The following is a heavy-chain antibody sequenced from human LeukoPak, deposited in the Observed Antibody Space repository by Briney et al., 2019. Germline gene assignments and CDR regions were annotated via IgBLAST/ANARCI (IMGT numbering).Heavy chain of an antibody. CDR2: VDHTVST. CDR3: ARGRVSSSTWYSTYYNYFYMDV. D-gene: IGHD1-1*01. CDR1: DDSITMYY. J-gene: IGHJ6*03. Sequence: SETLSLTCSVSDDSITMYYWTWIRQPPGKGLEWIGHVDHTVSTNFNPSLNGRVSISRDTTKNLFSLRLRSVTAADTAVYFCARGRVSSSTWYSTYYNYFYMDVWGKGTTVTVSS. V-gene: IGHV4-59*01.